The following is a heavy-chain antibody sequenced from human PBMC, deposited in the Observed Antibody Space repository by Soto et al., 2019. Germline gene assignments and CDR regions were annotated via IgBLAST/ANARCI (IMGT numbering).Heavy chain of an antibody. V-gene: IGHV1-18*01. CDR1: GYSFTSYG. D-gene: IGHD3-22*01. J-gene: IGHJ3*02. CDR2: ISAYNGNT. Sequence: ASVKVSYTPSGYSFTSYGISWVRRAPGQGLEWMGWISAYNGNTKYAQKLQGRGTLTTDTSTSTAYMELRSLRPDDTAVYYRARVFPITFVVIASKIEAFDNCGPGTMVTI. CDR3: ARVFPITFVVIASKIEAFDN.